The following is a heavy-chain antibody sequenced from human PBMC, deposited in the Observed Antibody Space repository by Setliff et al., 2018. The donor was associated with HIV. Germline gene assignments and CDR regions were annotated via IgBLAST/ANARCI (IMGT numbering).Heavy chain of an antibody. J-gene: IGHJ6*03. CDR2: ISPSGDRT. Sequence: GASVKVSCKASGYAFTSQFMHWVRQAPGQGLEWMGIISPSGDRTTYAQRFRGRVTMTSDTSTGTVYMELSSLRSEDTAVYYCARGIGTRYNYYMDVWGIGTTVTVSS. CDR3: ARGIGTRYNYYMDV. V-gene: IGHV1-46*01. D-gene: IGHD1-20*01. CDR1: GYAFTSQF.